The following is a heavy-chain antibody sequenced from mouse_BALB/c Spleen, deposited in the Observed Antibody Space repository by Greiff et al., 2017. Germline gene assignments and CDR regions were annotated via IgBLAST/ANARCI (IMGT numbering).Heavy chain of an antibody. CDR2: ISYSGST. V-gene: IGHV3-2*02. J-gene: IGHJ3*01. CDR3: ARSRRSAWFAY. Sequence: EVKLQESGPGLVKPSQSLSLTCTVTGYSITSDYAWNWIRQFPGNKLEWMGYISYSGSTSYNPSLKSRISITRDTSKNQFFLQLNSVTTEDTATYYCARSRRSAWFAYWGQGTLVTVSA. CDR1: GYSITSDYA.